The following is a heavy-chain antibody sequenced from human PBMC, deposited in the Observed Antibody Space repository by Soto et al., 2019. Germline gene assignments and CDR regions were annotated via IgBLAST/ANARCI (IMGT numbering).Heavy chain of an antibody. V-gene: IGHV1-8*01. CDR3: ARENSYGCADY. CDR1: GYTFTSYD. J-gene: IGHJ4*01. Sequence: QVQLVQSGAEVQKPGASVKVSCKASGYTFTSYDINWVRQATGQGLEWMGWMNPNSGNTGYAQKYKGRVTMTRSRSIGTAYRELSSLRSEDTAVYYCARENSYGCADYWGHGTGVTVSS. CDR2: MNPNSGNT. D-gene: IGHD3-16*02.